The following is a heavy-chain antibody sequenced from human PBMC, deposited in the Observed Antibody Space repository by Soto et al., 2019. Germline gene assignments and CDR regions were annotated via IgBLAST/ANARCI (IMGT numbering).Heavy chain of an antibody. D-gene: IGHD1-26*01. CDR3: AAVKSSGTYLYCYYYGMDV. J-gene: IGHJ6*02. Sequence: SVKVSCKASGFTFTSSAVQWVRQARGQRLEWIGWIVVGSGDTNYAQNFQERLTITRDMSTGTAYMELSSLRSEDTAVYFCAAVKSSGTYLYCYYYGMDVWGRGATVTVSS. V-gene: IGHV1-58*01. CDR2: IVVGSGDT. CDR1: GFTFTSSA.